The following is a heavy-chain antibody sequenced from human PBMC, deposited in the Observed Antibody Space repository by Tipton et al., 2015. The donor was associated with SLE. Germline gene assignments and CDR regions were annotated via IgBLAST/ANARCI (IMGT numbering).Heavy chain of an antibody. CDR3: ARDVGDSSGSYFDY. Sequence: TLSLTCTVSGGSVSSGSYYWSWIRQPPGKGLEWIGYIYYSGSTYYNPSLKSRVTISVDRSKNQFSLKLSSVTAADTAVYYCARDVGDSSGSYFDYWGQGTLVTVSS. CDR2: IYYSGST. J-gene: IGHJ4*02. V-gene: IGHV4-61*01. CDR1: GGSVSSGSYY. D-gene: IGHD6-19*01.